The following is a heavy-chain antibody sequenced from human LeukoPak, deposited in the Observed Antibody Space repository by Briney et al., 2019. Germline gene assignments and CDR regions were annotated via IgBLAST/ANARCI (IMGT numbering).Heavy chain of an antibody. CDR1: GFTIRRSY. Sequence: GGSLRLSCATTGFTIRRSYMSWVRQAAGKGLEWVSVIYSGGDTIHADSVKGRFSISRDSSNVYLQMNSLRPEDTAVYYCVRAGHHSGSTHELFLPFDYWGQGTRVTVSA. CDR3: VRAGHHSGSTHELFLPFDY. V-gene: IGHV3-53*01. CDR2: IYSGGDT. D-gene: IGHD3-10*01. J-gene: IGHJ4*02.